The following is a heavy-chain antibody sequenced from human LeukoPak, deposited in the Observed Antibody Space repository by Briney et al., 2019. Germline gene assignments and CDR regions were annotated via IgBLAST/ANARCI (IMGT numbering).Heavy chain of an antibody. CDR1: GGTFSSYA. Sequence: ASVHVSCKASGGTFSSYAISWVRQAPGQGLEWMGGIIPIFGTANYAQKFQGRVTITADESTSTAYMELSSLRSEDTAVYYCARGHVEMATILTLDYWGQGTLVTFSS. CDR3: ARGHVEMATILTLDY. J-gene: IGHJ4*02. CDR2: IIPIFGTA. D-gene: IGHD5-24*01. V-gene: IGHV1-69*13.